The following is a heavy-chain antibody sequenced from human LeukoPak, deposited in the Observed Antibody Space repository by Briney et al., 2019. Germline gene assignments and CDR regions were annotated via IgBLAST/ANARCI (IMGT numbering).Heavy chain of an antibody. CDR2: IYYSGST. D-gene: IGHD6-19*01. V-gene: IGHV4-59*08. J-gene: IGHJ4*02. Sequence: KPSETLSLTCTVSGGSISNYYWSWIQQPPGKGLEWIGYIYYSGSTNYNPSLKSRVTISVDMSKNQFSLKLSSVTAADTAVYHCARHWSSSGWLMDYWGQGTLVTVSS. CDR3: ARHWSSSGWLMDY. CDR1: GGSISNYY.